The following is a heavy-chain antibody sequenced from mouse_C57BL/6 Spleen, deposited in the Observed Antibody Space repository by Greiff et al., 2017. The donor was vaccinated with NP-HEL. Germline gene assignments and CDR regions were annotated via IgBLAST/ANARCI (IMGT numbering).Heavy chain of an antibody. V-gene: IGHV2-6*02. CDR1: GFSLTSYG. J-gene: IGHJ4*01. CDR3: ARKGLHGSGGAMDY. D-gene: IGHD1-1*01. CDR2: IWSDGST. Sequence: VMLVESGPGLVAPSQSLSITCTVSGFSLTSYGVHWVRQPPGKGLEWLVVIWSDGSTTYNSALKSRLSISKDNSKSQVFLKMNSLQTDDTAMYYCARKGLHGSGGAMDYWGQGTSVTVSS.